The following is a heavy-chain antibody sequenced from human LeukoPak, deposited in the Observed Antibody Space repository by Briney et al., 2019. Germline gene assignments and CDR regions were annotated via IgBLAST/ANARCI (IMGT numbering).Heavy chain of an antibody. V-gene: IGHV4-34*01. CDR2: INHSGST. J-gene: IGHJ4*02. D-gene: IGHD6-13*01. Sequence: WETLSLTCAVYGGSFSGYYWSWIRQPPGKGLDWIGEINHSGSTNYNPSLKSRVTISVDTSKNQSSLKLSSVTAADTAVYYCARRSIAAALGYWGQGTLVTVSS. CDR3: ARRSIAAALGY. CDR1: GGSFSGYY.